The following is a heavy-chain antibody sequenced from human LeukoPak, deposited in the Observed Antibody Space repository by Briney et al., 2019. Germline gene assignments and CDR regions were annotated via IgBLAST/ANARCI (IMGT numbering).Heavy chain of an antibody. D-gene: IGHD5-24*01. CDR2: IYDSGST. CDR1: GGSISSYY. V-gene: IGHV4-59*01. Sequence: SETLSLTCTVSGGSISSYYWSWIRQPPGKGLEWIGYIYDSGSTNYNPSLKSRVSISVDTSKNQFSLRLNSVTAADTAVYYCERGDSTGGDGYNYPTYYYFYMDVWGKGTTVTASS. J-gene: IGHJ6*03. CDR3: ERGDSTGGDGYNYPTYYYFYMDV.